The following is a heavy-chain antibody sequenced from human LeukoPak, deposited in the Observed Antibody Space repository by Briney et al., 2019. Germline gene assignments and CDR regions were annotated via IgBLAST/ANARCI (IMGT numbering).Heavy chain of an antibody. CDR1: GYTFTGYY. Sequence: ASVKVSCKASGYTFTGYYMHWVRQAPGQGLEWMGWINPNSGGTNYAQKFQGRVTMTRDTSISTAYMELSRLRSDDTAVYYCARVARITMVRGNKGAFDIWGQGTMVTVSS. CDR3: ARVARITMVRGNKGAFDI. V-gene: IGHV1-2*02. J-gene: IGHJ3*02. D-gene: IGHD3-10*01. CDR2: INPNSGGT.